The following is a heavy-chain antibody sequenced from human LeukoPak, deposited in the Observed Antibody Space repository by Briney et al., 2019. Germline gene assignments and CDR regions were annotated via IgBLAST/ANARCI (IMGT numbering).Heavy chain of an antibody. J-gene: IGHJ4*02. Sequence: ASVKVSCKASGYTFSSYGFSWVRQAPGQGLEWMGWIRADNGNTNYAQKVQGRVTMTTDTSTSTAYMQLWGLTSGDTAVYYCARVPARNDFWSGYSGYFDYWGQGTLVTVSS. CDR1: GYTFSSYG. CDR2: IRADNGNT. CDR3: ARVPARNDFWSGYSGYFDY. D-gene: IGHD3-3*01. V-gene: IGHV1-18*01.